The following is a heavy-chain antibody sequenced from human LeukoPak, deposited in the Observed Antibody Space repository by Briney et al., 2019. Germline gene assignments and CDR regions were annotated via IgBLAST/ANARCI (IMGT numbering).Heavy chain of an antibody. CDR2: IYHSGST. Sequence: PSETLSLTCTVSGASISSYYWSWIRQPPGKGLEWIGYIYHSGSTKYSPALKSRVTISVDTSKNQFSLKLSSVTAADTAVYYCARAPLASFDHWGQGTLVTVSS. CDR1: GASISSYY. J-gene: IGHJ4*02. V-gene: IGHV4-4*08. D-gene: IGHD6-13*01. CDR3: ARAPLASFDH.